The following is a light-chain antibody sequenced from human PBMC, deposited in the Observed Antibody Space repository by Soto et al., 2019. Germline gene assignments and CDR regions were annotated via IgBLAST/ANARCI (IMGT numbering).Light chain of an antibody. J-gene: IGKJ4*01. V-gene: IGKV3-20*01. CDR1: QSVPKNY. Sequence: IVLTQSPGTLSLSPGERATLSCRASQSVPKNYLAWYQQKPGQAPRLLIHDASSRATGIPDRFSGSGSGTDFTLTISRLEAEDLAVYYCQQCSTSPLTFGGGTKVEIK. CDR3: QQCSTSPLT. CDR2: DAS.